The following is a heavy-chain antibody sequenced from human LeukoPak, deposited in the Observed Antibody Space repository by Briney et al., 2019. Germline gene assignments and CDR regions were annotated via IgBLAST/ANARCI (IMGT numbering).Heavy chain of an antibody. CDR2: ISHSGST. CDR1: GGSISSYY. Sequence: SETLSLTCTVPGGSISSYYWSWIRQTPGKGLEWIGYISHSGSTNYNPSLKSRVTISVDTSKTQFSLNLSSVTAADTAVYYCARQGNPSAGPRMTTFDYWGQGTLVTVSS. D-gene: IGHD4-11*01. V-gene: IGHV4-59*01. CDR3: ARQGNPSAGPRMTTFDY. J-gene: IGHJ4*02.